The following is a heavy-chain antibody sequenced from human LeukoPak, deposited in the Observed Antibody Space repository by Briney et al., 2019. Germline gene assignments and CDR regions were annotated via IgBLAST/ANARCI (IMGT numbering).Heavy chain of an antibody. Sequence: SETLSLTCTVSDDSISDYYRGWIRQPPGKGLEWIGYIHNSGTSTYNLSLKSRVTISADTSKNQFSLKLNSMTTADTAVYYCTRGAGWLIDYWGQGILVTVSS. V-gene: IGHV4-59*01. CDR1: DDSISDYY. CDR2: IHNSGTS. J-gene: IGHJ4*02. CDR3: TRGAGWLIDY. D-gene: IGHD3-16*01.